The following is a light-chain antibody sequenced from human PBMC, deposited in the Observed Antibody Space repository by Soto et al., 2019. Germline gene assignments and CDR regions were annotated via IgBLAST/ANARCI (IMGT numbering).Light chain of an antibody. CDR2: WAS. J-gene: IGKJ1*01. Sequence: DIVMTQSPDSLAVSLGERVTINCKSSQSVLYSSNNKNYLAWYQQKPGQPPKLLIYWASTREFGVPDRFSGSGSGTDFTLTISSLQAEDVAVYYCQQYYSTPGTFGQGTKVEIK. V-gene: IGKV4-1*01. CDR1: QSVLYSSNNKNY. CDR3: QQYYSTPGT.